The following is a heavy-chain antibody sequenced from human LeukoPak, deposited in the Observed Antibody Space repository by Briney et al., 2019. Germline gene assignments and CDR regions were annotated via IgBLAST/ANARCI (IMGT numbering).Heavy chain of an antibody. V-gene: IGHV4-59*01. D-gene: IGHD6-19*01. CDR2: IYYSGST. CDR3: ARAGYSSGYEY. Sequence: SETLSLTCTVSGGSISSYYWSWIRQPLGKGLEWIGYIYYSGSTNYNPSLKSRVTISVDTSKNQFSLKLSSVSAADTAVYYCARAGYSSGYEYWGQGTLVTVSS. J-gene: IGHJ4*02. CDR1: GGSISSYY.